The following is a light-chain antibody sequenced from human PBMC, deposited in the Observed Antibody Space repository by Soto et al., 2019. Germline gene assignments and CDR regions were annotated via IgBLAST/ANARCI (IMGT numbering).Light chain of an antibody. CDR2: RNN. J-gene: IGLJ3*02. V-gene: IGLV1-47*01. Sequence: QAVVTQPPSASGTPGQRVTISCSGSSSNIGSNYVYWYQQLPGAAPKLLIYRNNQRPSGVPDRFSGSKSGTSASLAISGLRSEDEADYYCAAWDDSLSGGGFGGGTQLTVL. CDR1: SSNIGSNY. CDR3: AAWDDSLSGGG.